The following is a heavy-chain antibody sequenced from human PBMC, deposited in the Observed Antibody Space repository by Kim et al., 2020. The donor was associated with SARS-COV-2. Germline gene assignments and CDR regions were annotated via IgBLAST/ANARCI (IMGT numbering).Heavy chain of an antibody. Sequence: SVKVSCKASGGTFSSYAISWVRQAPGQGLEWMGRIIPILGIANYAQKFQGRVTITADKSTSTAYMELSSLRSEDTAVYYCASPGYSSSPGYYYGMDVWGQGTTVTVSS. J-gene: IGHJ6*02. V-gene: IGHV1-69*04. CDR2: IIPILGIA. CDR1: GGTFSSYA. D-gene: IGHD6-13*01. CDR3: ASPGYSSSPGYYYGMDV.